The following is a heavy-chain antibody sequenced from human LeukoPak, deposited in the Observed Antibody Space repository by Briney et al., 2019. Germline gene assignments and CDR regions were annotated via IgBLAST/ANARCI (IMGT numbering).Heavy chain of an antibody. J-gene: IGHJ4*02. Sequence: GGSLRLSCAASGFTFSSYAMSWVRQAPGKGLEWVSYICSSSSTIYYADSVKGRFTISRDNAKNSLYLQMNSLRAEDTAVYYCARDLSDFWSGYSDYWGQGTLVTVSS. V-gene: IGHV3-48*01. CDR3: ARDLSDFWSGYSDY. CDR1: GFTFSSYA. CDR2: ICSSSSTI. D-gene: IGHD3-3*01.